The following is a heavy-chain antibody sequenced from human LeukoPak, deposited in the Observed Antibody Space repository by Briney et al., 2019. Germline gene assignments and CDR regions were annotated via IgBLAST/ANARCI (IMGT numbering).Heavy chain of an antibody. J-gene: IGHJ4*02. CDR2: INPDRGNT. Sequence: GAAVRVSSKPSQYTFNIYDLNSVRPATRQGVEWMGWINPDRGNTHFAQNLQGTVTLTRNTSITTAYMELSSLRSEDTPVYYCAVRLPGDYLGRWGQGTLVTVSS. CDR3: AVRLPGDYLGR. V-gene: IGHV1-8*01. CDR1: QYTFNIYD.